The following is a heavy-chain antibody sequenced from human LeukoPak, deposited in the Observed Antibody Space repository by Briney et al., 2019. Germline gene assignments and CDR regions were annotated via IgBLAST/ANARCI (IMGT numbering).Heavy chain of an antibody. CDR3: ARGRRGYSLRTFDY. CDR2: INHSGST. J-gene: IGHJ4*02. D-gene: IGHD5-18*01. V-gene: IGHV4-34*01. Sequence: SETLSLTCAVYGGSFSGYYWSWIRQPPGKGLGWIGEINHSGSTNYNPSLMSRVTISVDTSKNQFSLKLSSVTAADTAVYYCARGRRGYSLRTFDYWGQGTLVTVSS. CDR1: GGSFSGYY.